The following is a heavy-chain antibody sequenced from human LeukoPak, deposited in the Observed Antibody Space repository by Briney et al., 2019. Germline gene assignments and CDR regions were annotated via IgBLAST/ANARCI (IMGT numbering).Heavy chain of an antibody. D-gene: IGHD4-4*01. CDR2: IYYSGST. CDR3: ARGLYSHRFDP. V-gene: IGHV4-59*12. Sequence: SETLSLTCTVSGGSISSYYWSWIRQPPGKGLEWIGYIYYSGSTNYNPSLKSRVTISVDTSKNQFSLKLSSVTAADTAVYYCARGLYSHRFDPWGQGTLVTVSS. CDR1: GGSISSYY. J-gene: IGHJ5*02.